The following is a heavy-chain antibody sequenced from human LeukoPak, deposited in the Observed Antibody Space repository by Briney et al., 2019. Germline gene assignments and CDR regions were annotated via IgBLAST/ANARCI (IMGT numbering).Heavy chain of an antibody. D-gene: IGHD1-1*01. CDR2: INWNGGST. V-gene: IGHV3-20*04. Sequence: GGSLRLSCAASGFTFDDYGMSWVRQAPGKGLEWVSGINWNGGSTGYADSVKGRFTISRDNSKNTLYLQMNSLRAEDTAVYYCAKSARRSPDKNWFDPWGQGTLVTVSS. J-gene: IGHJ5*02. CDR3: AKSARRSPDKNWFDP. CDR1: GFTFDDYG.